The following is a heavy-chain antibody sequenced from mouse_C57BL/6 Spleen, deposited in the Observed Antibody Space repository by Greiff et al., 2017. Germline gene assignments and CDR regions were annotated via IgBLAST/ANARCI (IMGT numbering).Heavy chain of an antibody. CDR3: ARSDEGPFDY. V-gene: IGHV1-69*01. J-gene: IGHJ2*01. CDR1: GYTFTSYW. CDR2: IDPSDSYT. Sequence: QVQLQQPGAELVMPGASVKLSCKASGYTFTSYWMHWVKQRPGQGLEWIGEIDPSDSYTNYNQKFKGKSTVTVDKSSSTAYMQLSSLTSEDSAVYYCARSDEGPFDYWGQGTTLTVSS.